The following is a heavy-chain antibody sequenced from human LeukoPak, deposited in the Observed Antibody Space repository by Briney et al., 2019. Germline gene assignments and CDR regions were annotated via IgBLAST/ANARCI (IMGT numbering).Heavy chain of an antibody. CDR1: GFSLTTNGVG. V-gene: IGHV2-5*02. Sequence: SGPTLVKPTQTLTLTCAFSGFSLTTNGVGVAWIRQPPGKALEWLALIYWDDAKTYSPSLKSRLTITKDTSKNQVVLTMTNMDPVDTATYYCAHREGYCSSGGCYSRGSWFDPWGQGTLVTVSS. J-gene: IGHJ5*02. CDR3: AHREGYCSSGGCYSRGSWFDP. D-gene: IGHD2-15*01. CDR2: IYWDDAK.